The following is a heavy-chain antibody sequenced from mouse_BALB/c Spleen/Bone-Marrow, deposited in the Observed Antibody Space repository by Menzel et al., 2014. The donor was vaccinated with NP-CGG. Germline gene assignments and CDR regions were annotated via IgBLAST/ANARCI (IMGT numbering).Heavy chain of an antibody. CDR1: GFNIKDTY. V-gene: IGHV14-3*02. D-gene: IGHD1-1*01. CDR3: ARYYYGSSLFDD. J-gene: IGHJ2*01. CDR2: IDPANGNT. Sequence: VQLQQPGAELVKPGASVKLSCTASGFNIKDTYMHWVKQRPEQGLEWIGRIDPANGNTKYDPQFQGKATITADTSAKTAYLQLSSLTSEDTAVYCCARYYYGSSLFDDWGQGTTLTVSA.